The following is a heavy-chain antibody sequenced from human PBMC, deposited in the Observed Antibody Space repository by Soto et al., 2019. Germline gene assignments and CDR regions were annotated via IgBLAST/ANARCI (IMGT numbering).Heavy chain of an antibody. D-gene: IGHD3-10*01. CDR2: ISGNGGRT. Sequence: EVQLLESGGGLVQPGGSLRLSCAASDFTFSSYDMTWVRQAPGKGLEWVSLISGNGGRTSYADSVKGRFTISRDNFKNTLYLQVSSLRVEDTAVYYCARAQRGFFNYGMDVWGQGTTVTVSS. V-gene: IGHV3-23*01. J-gene: IGHJ6*02. CDR1: DFTFSSYD. CDR3: ARAQRGFFNYGMDV.